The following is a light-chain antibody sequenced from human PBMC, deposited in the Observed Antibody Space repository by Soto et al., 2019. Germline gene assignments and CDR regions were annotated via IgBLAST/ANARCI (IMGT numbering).Light chain of an antibody. J-gene: IGLJ1*01. Sequence: QSVLTQPASVSGSPGQSITISCTGTNSDIGTYDLVCWYQQPPGKAPKLMIYEVNKRPSGVSNRFSGSKSGNTASLTISGLQPVDEADYYCSSHAGPSTSDDFGPGTKVTVL. CDR1: NSDIGTYDL. CDR2: EVN. V-gene: IGLV2-23*02. CDR3: SSHAGPSTSDD.